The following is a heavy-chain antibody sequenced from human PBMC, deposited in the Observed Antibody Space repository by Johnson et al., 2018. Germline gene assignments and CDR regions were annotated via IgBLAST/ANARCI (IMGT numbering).Heavy chain of an antibody. CDR1: GYTFTSYD. D-gene: IGHD6-25*01. V-gene: IGHV1-8*01. CDR3: AKDRVSRLLDDAFDI. Sequence: QVQLVQSGAEVKKPGASVKVSCKASGYTFTSYDINWVRQATGQGLEWMGWMNPNSGNTGYAQKFQGRVTMTRNTSISQAYMELSSLRSEDTAVYNCAKDRVSRLLDDAFDIWGQGTVVTVSS. CDR2: MNPNSGNT. J-gene: IGHJ3*02.